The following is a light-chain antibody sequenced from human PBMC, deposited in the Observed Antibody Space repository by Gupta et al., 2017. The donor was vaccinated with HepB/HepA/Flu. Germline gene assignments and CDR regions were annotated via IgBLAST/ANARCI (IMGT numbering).Light chain of an antibody. J-gene: IGLJ3*02. CDR3: QVWYTTSGV. Sequence: SYVLTQPPSVSVAPGKTARIHCRGASGGSERWHWYQQKPGQAPVLVVYDDSERPSGFPERFSGSNSGNTATLIISRVEAGDEADYYCQVWYTTSGVFGGGTRLTVL. CDR1: SGGSER. CDR2: DDS. V-gene: IGLV3-21*03.